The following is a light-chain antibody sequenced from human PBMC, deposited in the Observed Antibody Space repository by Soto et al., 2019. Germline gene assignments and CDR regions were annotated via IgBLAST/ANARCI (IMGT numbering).Light chain of an antibody. Sequence: QSALTQPASVSGSPGQSITISCTGTSNDVAGYNYVTWYQQHPGKAPNLMIYEDTNRPSGVSSRFAGSKSGNTASLTISGLQAEDEADYYGSSYTSSSTLLFGGGTKLTVL. CDR2: EDT. CDR1: SNDVAGYNY. CDR3: SSYTSSSTLL. V-gene: IGLV2-14*01. J-gene: IGLJ2*01.